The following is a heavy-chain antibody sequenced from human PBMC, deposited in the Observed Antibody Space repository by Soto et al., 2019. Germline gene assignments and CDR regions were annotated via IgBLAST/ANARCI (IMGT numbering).Heavy chain of an antibody. J-gene: IGHJ3*02. V-gene: IGHV1-46*01. CDR1: GYTFITSYY. D-gene: IGHD5-12*01. CDR3: ARDTGYDNDAFDI. Sequence: ASVKVSCKASGYTFITSYYTHWVRQAPGQGLEWMGIINPTGTMTKYSERFQGRLTMTRDTSTSTDYMELSTLTSEDTAVYFCARDTGYDNDAFDISGQGTMVTVSS. CDR2: INPTGTMT.